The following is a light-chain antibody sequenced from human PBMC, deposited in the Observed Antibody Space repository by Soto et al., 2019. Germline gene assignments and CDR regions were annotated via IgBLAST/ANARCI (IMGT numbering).Light chain of an antibody. CDR1: QSISSN. CDR2: GAS. J-gene: IGKJ2*01. CDR3: QQTYTTPHA. Sequence: EIVMTQSPATLSVSPGERATLSCRASQSISSNLAWYQQKPGQAPRLLIYGASTRATAIPARFSGSGSGTEFTLTIRSLQSEDFAVYYCQQTYTTPHAFGLGTKLEMK. V-gene: IGKV3-15*01.